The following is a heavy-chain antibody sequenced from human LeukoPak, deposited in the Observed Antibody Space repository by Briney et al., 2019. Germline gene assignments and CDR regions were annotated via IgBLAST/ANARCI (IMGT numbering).Heavy chain of an antibody. V-gene: IGHV1-24*01. CDR2: FDPEDGET. Sequence: ASVKVSCKVSGYTLTELSMHWVRQAPGKGLEWMGGFDPEDGETIYAQKFQGRVTMTEDTSTDTAYMELSSLRSEDTAVYYCATDSTAMAKVAFDIWGQGTMVTVSS. CDR1: GYTLTELS. D-gene: IGHD5-18*01. J-gene: IGHJ3*02. CDR3: ATDSTAMAKVAFDI.